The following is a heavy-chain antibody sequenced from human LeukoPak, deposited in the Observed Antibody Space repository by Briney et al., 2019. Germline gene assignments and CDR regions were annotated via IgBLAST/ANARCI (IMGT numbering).Heavy chain of an antibody. D-gene: IGHD3-10*01. J-gene: IGHJ4*02. CDR3: ARFVGSDYTGSFDL. CDR1: GFTFDDYA. CDR2: IWYDGSNP. V-gene: IGHV3-33*08. Sequence: AGGSLRLSCAASGFTFDDYAMHWVRQAPGKGLEWLGYIWYDGSNPDYVGPVKGRFTISRDNSKNTVYLQMNSLRAEDTAVYHCARFVGSDYTGSFDLWGQGTPVTVSS.